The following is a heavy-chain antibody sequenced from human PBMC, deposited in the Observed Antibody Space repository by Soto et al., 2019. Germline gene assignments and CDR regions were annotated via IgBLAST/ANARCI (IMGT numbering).Heavy chain of an antibody. Sequence: SETLSLTCAVYGGSFSGYYWSWIRQPPGKGLEWIGEINHSGSTNYNPSLKSRVTISVDTSKNQFSLKLSSVTAADTAVYYCARGRFRMDVWGQGTTVTSP. CDR1: GGSFSGYY. J-gene: IGHJ6*02. V-gene: IGHV4-34*01. CDR3: ARGRFRMDV. CDR2: INHSGST.